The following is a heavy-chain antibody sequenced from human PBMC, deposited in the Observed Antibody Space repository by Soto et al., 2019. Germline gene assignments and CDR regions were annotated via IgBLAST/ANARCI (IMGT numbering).Heavy chain of an antibody. J-gene: IGHJ3*01. CDR1: GGTFSSHA. V-gene: IGHV1-69*13. Sequence: ASVKVSCKASGGTFSSHAISWVRQAPGQGLEWMGGIIPIFGTTNYAQRLQGRVSITADESTSTAYMELSSLRSEDTAVYYCAGSYKYGSGTFDAFDVWGQGTMVTVSS. CDR2: IIPIFGTT. D-gene: IGHD3-10*01. CDR3: AGSYKYGSGTFDAFDV.